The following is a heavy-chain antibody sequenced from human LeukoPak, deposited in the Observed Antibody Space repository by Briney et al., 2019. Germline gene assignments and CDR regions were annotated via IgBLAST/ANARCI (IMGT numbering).Heavy chain of an antibody. Sequence: SETLSLTCTVSGGSISSSSYYWGWIRQPAGKGLEWIGRIYTSGSTNYNPSLKSRVTISVDTSKNQFSLKLSSVTAADTAVYYCASRKLGNDYWGQGTLVTVSS. CDR3: ASRKLGNDY. CDR2: IYTSGST. J-gene: IGHJ4*02. CDR1: GGSISSSSYY. D-gene: IGHD7-27*01. V-gene: IGHV4-61*02.